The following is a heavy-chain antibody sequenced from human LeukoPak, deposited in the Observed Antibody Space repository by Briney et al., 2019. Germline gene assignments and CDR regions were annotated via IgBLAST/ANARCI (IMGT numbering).Heavy chain of an antibody. D-gene: IGHD1-26*01. Sequence: SETLSLTCTVSGVSISSSNYYWGWLRQRPGKGVEGFGCIYYSGSTSYNPSLESLISLSVVTSKNQFSLKLTSVTAADTAVYYSARHGEVGAASWFDPWGQGTLVTVSS. V-gene: IGHV4-39*01. CDR2: IYYSGST. CDR3: ARHGEVGAASWFDP. CDR1: GVSISSSNYY. J-gene: IGHJ5*02.